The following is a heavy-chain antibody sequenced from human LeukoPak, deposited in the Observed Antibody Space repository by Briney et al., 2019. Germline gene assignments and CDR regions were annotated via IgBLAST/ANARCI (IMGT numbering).Heavy chain of an antibody. CDR1: GFTFSSYW. CDR3: AREDYDILTDQQGAFDI. V-gene: IGHV3-74*01. Sequence: GGSLRLSCAASGFTFSSYWMHWVRQAPGKGLVWVSRINSDGSSTSYADSVKGRFTISRDNAKNTLYLQMNSLRAEDTAVYYCAREDYDILTDQQGAFDIWGQGTMVTVSS. CDR2: INSDGSST. D-gene: IGHD3-9*01. J-gene: IGHJ3*02.